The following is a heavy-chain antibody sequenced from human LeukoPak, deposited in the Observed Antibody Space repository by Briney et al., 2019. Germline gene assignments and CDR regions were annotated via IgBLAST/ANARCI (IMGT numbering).Heavy chain of an antibody. CDR1: GFTFSSYS. D-gene: IGHD6-6*01. V-gene: IGHV3-21*01. CDR3: ARESEYSTNAFDY. J-gene: IGHJ4*02. Sequence: GGSLRLSCAASGFTFSSYSMNWVRQAPGKGLEWVSSISSSSSYIHYADSVKGRFTISRDNAQNSLYLQTNSLRAEDTAVYYCARESEYSTNAFDYWGQGTLVTVSS. CDR2: ISSSSSYI.